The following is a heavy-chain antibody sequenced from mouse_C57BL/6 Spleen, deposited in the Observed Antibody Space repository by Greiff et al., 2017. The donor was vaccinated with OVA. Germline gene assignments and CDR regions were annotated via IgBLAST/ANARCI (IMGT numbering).Heavy chain of an antibody. CDR1: GFTFSDYY. J-gene: IGHJ1*03. CDR3: ARDLVAYWYFDV. Sequence: EVNLVESEGGLVQPGSSMKLSCTASGFTFSDYYMAWVRQVPEKGLEWVANINYDGSSTYYLDSLKSRFIISRDNAKNILYLQMSSLKSEDTATYYCARDLVAYWYFDVWGTGTTVTVSS. D-gene: IGHD1-1*02. CDR2: INYDGSST. V-gene: IGHV5-16*01.